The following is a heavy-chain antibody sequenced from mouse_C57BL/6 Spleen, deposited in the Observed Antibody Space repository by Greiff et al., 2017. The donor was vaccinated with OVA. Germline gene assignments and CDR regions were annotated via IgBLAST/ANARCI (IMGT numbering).Heavy chain of an antibody. V-gene: IGHV1-82*01. Sequence: QVQLQQSGPELVKPGASVKISCKASGYAFSSSWMNWVKQRPGKGLEWIGRIYPGDGDTNYNGKLKGKATLTADKSSSTSYLQLSSLTSDDSAVYFCAGSKPDWYFDVWGTGTTVTVSS. J-gene: IGHJ1*03. CDR3: AGSKPDWYFDV. CDR2: IYPGDGDT. CDR1: GYAFSSSW.